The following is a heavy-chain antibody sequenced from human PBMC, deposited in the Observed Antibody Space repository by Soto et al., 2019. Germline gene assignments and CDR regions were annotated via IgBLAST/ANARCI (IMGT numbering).Heavy chain of an antibody. D-gene: IGHD2-2*01. Sequence: EVQLVESGGGLVQPGGSLRLSCAASGFTFSSYWMNWVRQAPGKGLVWVSRINSDGSDTTYADSVKGRFTISRDNAKNTVYLQMDRLRAEDTAVYYCASRAAHSCDYWGQGTLVTVSS. CDR3: ASRAAHSCDY. J-gene: IGHJ4*02. CDR2: INSDGSDT. V-gene: IGHV3-74*01. CDR1: GFTFSSYW.